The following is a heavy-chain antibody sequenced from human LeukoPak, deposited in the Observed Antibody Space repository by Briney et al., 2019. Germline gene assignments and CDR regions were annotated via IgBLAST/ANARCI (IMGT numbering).Heavy chain of an antibody. V-gene: IGHV4-39*01. Sequence: SSETLSLTCTVSGGSISSSSYYWGWIRQPPGRGLEWIGSIYYSGSTYYNSSLKSRVTISVDTSKNQFSLKQSSVTAADTAVYYCARTFGYSYGYLDYWGQGTLVTVSS. D-gene: IGHD5-18*01. J-gene: IGHJ4*02. CDR3: ARTFGYSYGYLDY. CDR2: IYYSGST. CDR1: GGSISSSSYY.